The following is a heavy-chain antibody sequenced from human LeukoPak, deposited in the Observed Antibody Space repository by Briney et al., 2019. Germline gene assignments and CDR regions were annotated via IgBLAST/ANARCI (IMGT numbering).Heavy chain of an antibody. J-gene: IGHJ4*02. CDR1: GGSFSDYY. CDR2: INHSGGT. D-gene: IGHD1/OR15-1a*01. Sequence: PSETLSLTSAVYGGSFSDYYWNWIRQPPGKGLEWIGEINHSGGTNYNPSLKSRVTISIDTSKNQFSLKLTSVTAADTAVYYCAKKQESDVVDYWGQGTLVTVSS. CDR3: AKKQESDVVDY. V-gene: IGHV4-34*01.